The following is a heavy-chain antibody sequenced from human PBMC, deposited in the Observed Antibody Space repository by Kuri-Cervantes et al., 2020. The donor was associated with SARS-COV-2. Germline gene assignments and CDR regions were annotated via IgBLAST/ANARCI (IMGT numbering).Heavy chain of an antibody. J-gene: IGHJ4*02. Sequence: ASVKVSCKASGGTFSSYAISWVRQAPGQGLEWMGWISAYNGNTNYAQKLQGRVTMTTDTSTSTAYMELRSLRSDDTAVYYCASSYSSGSDYWGQGTLVTVSS. CDR1: GGTFSSYA. D-gene: IGHD6-19*01. CDR3: ASSYSSGSDY. CDR2: ISAYNGNT. V-gene: IGHV1-18*01.